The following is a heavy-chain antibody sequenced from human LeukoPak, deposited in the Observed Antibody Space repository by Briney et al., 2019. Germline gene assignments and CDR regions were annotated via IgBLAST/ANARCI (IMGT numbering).Heavy chain of an antibody. D-gene: IGHD4-11*01. V-gene: IGHV3-33*08. CDR2: IWYDGSNK. Sequence: GGSLRLSCTASGFSFSGHWMHWARQAPGKGLEWVAVIWYDGSNKYYADSVKGRFTISRDNSKNTLYLQMNSLRAEDTAVYYCARGVTTGDYWGQGTLVTVSS. J-gene: IGHJ4*02. CDR3: ARGVTTGDY. CDR1: GFSFSGHW.